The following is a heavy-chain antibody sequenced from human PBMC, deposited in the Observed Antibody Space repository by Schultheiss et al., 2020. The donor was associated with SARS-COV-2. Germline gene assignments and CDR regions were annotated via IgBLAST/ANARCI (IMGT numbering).Heavy chain of an antibody. D-gene: IGHD1-26*01. CDR1: GFTFSSYA. Sequence: GGSLRLSFAASGFTFSSYAMSWVRQAPGKGLDWVSVIYSGGSTYYADSVKGRFTISRDNSKNTLYLEVNSLRAEDTAVYYSARVSGSSGSAFEYWGQGTLVTVAS. CDR3: ARVSGSSGSAFEY. CDR2: IYSGGST. J-gene: IGHJ4*02. V-gene: IGHV3-66*01.